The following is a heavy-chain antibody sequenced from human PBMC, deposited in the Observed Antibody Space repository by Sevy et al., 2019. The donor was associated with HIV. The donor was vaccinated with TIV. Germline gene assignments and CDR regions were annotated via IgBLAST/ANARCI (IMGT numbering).Heavy chain of an antibody. Sequence: GESLKISCAASGFTFSSYAMSWVRQAPGKGLEWVSAISGSGGSTYYADSVKGRFTISRDNSKSTLYLQMNSLRAEDTAVYYCAKDRRYSGSYNDAFDIWGQGTMVTVSS. CDR3: AKDRRYSGSYNDAFDI. CDR2: ISGSGGST. D-gene: IGHD1-26*01. CDR1: GFTFSSYA. J-gene: IGHJ3*02. V-gene: IGHV3-23*01.